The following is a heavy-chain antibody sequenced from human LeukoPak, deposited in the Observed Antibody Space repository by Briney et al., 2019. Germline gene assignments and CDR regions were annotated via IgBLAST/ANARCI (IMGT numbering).Heavy chain of an antibody. CDR1: GYSFTSYW. D-gene: IGHD1-26*01. Sequence: GESLKISCKGSGYSFTSYWIGWVRQMPGKGLEWMGIIYPGDSDTRYSPSFQGQVTISADKSISTAYLPWSSLKASDTAMYYCARHRGSSKPEIDYWGQGTLVTVSS. J-gene: IGHJ4*02. V-gene: IGHV5-51*01. CDR3: ARHRGSSKPEIDY. CDR2: IYPGDSDT.